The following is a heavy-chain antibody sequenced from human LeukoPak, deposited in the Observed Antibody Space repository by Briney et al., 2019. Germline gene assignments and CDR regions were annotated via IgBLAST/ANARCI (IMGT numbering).Heavy chain of an antibody. D-gene: IGHD2-2*02. CDR3: ATVHCSSTSCYTGDFDY. V-gene: IGHV1-24*01. Sequence: ASVKVSCKVSGYTLTELSMHWVRQAPGKGLEWMGGFDPEDGETIYAQKFQGRVTMTEDTSTDTVYMELSSLRSEDTAVYYCATVHCSSTSCYTGDFDYWGQGTLVTVSS. CDR2: FDPEDGET. CDR1: GYTLTELS. J-gene: IGHJ4*02.